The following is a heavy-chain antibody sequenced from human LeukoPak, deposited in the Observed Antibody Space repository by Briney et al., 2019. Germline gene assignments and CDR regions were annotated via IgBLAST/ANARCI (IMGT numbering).Heavy chain of an antibody. V-gene: IGHV3-11*01. J-gene: IGHJ6*02. CDR1: GFTFSDYY. D-gene: IGHD3-22*01. CDR3: ASGIDSSGYYAYYYGMDV. Sequence: AGGSLRLSCAASGFTFSDYYMSWIRQAPGKGLEWVSYISSSGNTIYYADSVKGRFTISRDNAKNSLYLQMNSLRAEDTAVYYCASGIDSSGYYAYYYGMDVWGQGTTVTVSS. CDR2: ISSSGNTI.